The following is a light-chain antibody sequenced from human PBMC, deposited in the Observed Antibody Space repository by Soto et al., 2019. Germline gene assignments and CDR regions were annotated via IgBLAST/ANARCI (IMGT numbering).Light chain of an antibody. CDR2: NTN. Sequence: QAVVTQEPSFSVSPGRTVTLTCGLSSGSVSTSYYPSWYQQTPGQAPRTLIYNTNTRSSGVPARFSGSILGNKAALTITGAQADDESDYYCMVYMGSGVWVFGGGTKVTVL. V-gene: IGLV8-61*01. CDR3: MVYMGSGVWV. J-gene: IGLJ3*02. CDR1: SGSVSTSYY.